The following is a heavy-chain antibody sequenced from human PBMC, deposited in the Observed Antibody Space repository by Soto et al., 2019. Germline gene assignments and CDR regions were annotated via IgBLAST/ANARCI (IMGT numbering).Heavy chain of an antibody. D-gene: IGHD6-13*01. J-gene: IGHJ6*02. V-gene: IGHV3-23*01. Sequence: GGSLRLSCAASGFTFRSYAMSWVRQAPGKGLEWVSAISGSGGSTYYADSVKGRFTISRDNSKNTLYLQMNSLRAEDTAVYYCAKLSSSWYGSGMDVWGQGTTVTVSS. CDR1: GFTFRSYA. CDR3: AKLSSSWYGSGMDV. CDR2: ISGSGGST.